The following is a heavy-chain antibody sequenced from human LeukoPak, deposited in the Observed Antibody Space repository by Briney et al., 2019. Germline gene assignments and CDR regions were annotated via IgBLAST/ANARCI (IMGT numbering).Heavy chain of an antibody. V-gene: IGHV4-34*01. CDR3: ARHPGDCSSTSCYWYYYYMDV. CDR1: GGSFSGYY. J-gene: IGHJ6*03. Sequence: PSETLSLTCAVYGGSFSGYYWSWIRQPPGKGLEWIGEINHSGSTNYNPSLKSRVTISVDTSENQFSLKLSSVTAADTAVYYCARHPGDCSSTSCYWYYYYMDVWGKGTTVTVSS. D-gene: IGHD2-2*01. CDR2: INHSGST.